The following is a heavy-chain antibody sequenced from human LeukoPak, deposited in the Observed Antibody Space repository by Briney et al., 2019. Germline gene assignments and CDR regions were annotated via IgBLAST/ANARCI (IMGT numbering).Heavy chain of an antibody. J-gene: IGHJ6*03. D-gene: IGHD5-24*01. CDR2: ISPSGNYI. V-gene: IGHV3-21*01. CDR3: ASQKRDGYNYAYYYMDV. Sequence: GGSLRLSCAASGVTFSSYSMNWVRQAPGKGLEWDSCISPSGNYIYYADSVKGRFTISRDNAKNSLYLQMNSLRAEDTAVYYCASQKRDGYNYAYYYMDVWGKGTTVTISS. CDR1: GVTFSSYS.